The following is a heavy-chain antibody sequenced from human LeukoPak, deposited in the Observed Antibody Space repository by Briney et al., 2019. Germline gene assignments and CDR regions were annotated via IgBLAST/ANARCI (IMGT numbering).Heavy chain of an antibody. Sequence: ASVKVSCKASGGTFSSYGISWVRQAPGQGLEWMGWISAYDNNRKYAQKLQGRVTMTTDTSTSTAYMELRSLRSDDTAVYYCATPSSKTSRGAFDIWGQGTMVTVSS. D-gene: IGHD6-6*01. CDR1: GGTFSSYG. CDR2: ISAYDNNR. CDR3: ATPSSKTSRGAFDI. V-gene: IGHV1-18*01. J-gene: IGHJ3*02.